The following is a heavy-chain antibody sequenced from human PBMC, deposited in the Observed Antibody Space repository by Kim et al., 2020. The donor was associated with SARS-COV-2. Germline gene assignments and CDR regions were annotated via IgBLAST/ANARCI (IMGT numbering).Heavy chain of an antibody. CDR1: GFTFSSYW. D-gene: IGHD6-19*01. CDR2: VKQDGSEK. CDR3: ARDLLGAVAGTSDY. Sequence: GGSLRLSCAASGFTFSSYWMSWVRQAPGKGLEWAANVKQDGSEKYYVDSVKGRFTISRDNAKNSLYLQMSSLRAEDTAVYYCARDLLGAVAGTSDYWGQGTLVTVSS. J-gene: IGHJ4*02. V-gene: IGHV3-7*01.